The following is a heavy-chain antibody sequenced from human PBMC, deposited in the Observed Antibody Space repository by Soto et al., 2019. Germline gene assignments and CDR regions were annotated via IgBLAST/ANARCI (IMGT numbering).Heavy chain of an antibody. Sequence: SETLSLTCTVSGGSISSYYWSWIRQPPGKGLEWIGYIYYSGSTNYNPSLKSRVTISVDTSNNQFSLRLSSVTAADTAVYYCARHLRRDGYNYYFDYWGQGTLVTVSS. D-gene: IGHD1-1*01. CDR2: IYYSGST. V-gene: IGHV4-59*08. J-gene: IGHJ4*02. CDR1: GGSISSYY. CDR3: ARHLRRDGYNYYFDY.